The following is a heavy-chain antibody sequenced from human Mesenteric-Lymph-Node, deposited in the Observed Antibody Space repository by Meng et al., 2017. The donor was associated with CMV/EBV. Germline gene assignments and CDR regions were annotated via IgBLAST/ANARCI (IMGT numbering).Heavy chain of an antibody. J-gene: IGHJ6*02. CDR1: GGSISSYY. Sequence: SETLSLTCIVSGGSISSYYWSWIRQPPGKGLEWIGYIYYTGSTNYNPSLKSRVTISVDTSKNQFSLKVISVTAADTAVYYCARGRGAPALGYYYYGMDVWGQGTTVTVSS. CDR2: IYYTGST. D-gene: IGHD1-26*01. CDR3: ARGRGAPALGYYYYGMDV. V-gene: IGHV4-59*12.